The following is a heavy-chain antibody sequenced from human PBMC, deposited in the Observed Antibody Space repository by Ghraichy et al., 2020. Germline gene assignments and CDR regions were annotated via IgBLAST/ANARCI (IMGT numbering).Heavy chain of an antibody. CDR3: VRADGSGSFYY. V-gene: IGHV3-21*01. CDR1: GFLFRTYT. D-gene: IGHD3-10*01. CDR2: ISSGGTYI. J-gene: IGHJ4*01. Sequence: GESLNISCAASGFLFRTYTMNWVRQAPGKGLEWVSSISSGGTYIYYADSVKGRFTISRDNAKNSLFLQMDSLTVEDTAMYYCVRADGSGSFYYWGQGTQVSVSS.